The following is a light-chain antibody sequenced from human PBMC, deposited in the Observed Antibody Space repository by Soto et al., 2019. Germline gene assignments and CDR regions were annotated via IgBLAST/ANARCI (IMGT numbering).Light chain of an antibody. CDR2: GAS. J-gene: IGKJ1*01. Sequence: EIVLTQSPGTLSLSPGERATLSCRASQSVSSNSLAWYQQKPGQAPRLLICGASIRATGIPDRFSGSGSGTDFTLTISRLEPEDFVVYYCQLCDGSLWTFGQGTKVDIK. CDR1: QSVSSNS. V-gene: IGKV3-20*01. CDR3: QLCDGSLWT.